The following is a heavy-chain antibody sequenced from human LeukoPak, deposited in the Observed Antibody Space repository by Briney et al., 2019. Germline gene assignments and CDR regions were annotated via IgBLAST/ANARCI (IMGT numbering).Heavy chain of an antibody. CDR2: VYFSGST. D-gene: IGHD1-1*01. CDR3: VRGPDRGYYTGTNCWFDP. Sequence: SETLSLTCTASGDSIRGGTFYWGWIRQPPGKGPEWIGSVYFSGSTYDNPSLKSRVTMSVDTSKNQFSLKLSSVTAADTAVYYCVRGPDRGYYTGTNCWFDPWGQGTLVTVSS. V-gene: IGHV4-39*07. J-gene: IGHJ5*02. CDR1: GDSIRGGTFY.